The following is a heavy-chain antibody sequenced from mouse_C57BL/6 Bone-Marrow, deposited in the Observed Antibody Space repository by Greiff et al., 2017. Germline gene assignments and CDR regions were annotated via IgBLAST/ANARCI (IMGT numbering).Heavy chain of an antibody. CDR1: GYTFTSYW. Sequence: QVQLQQPGAELVRPGASVKLSCKASGYTFTSYWMHWVKQRPGQGLEWIGVIDPSDSYTNYNQKFKGKATLTVDTSSSTAYMQLSSLTSEDSAFSYCARRGSSNAMDYWGQGTSVTVSS. V-gene: IGHV1-59*01. D-gene: IGHD1-1*01. CDR2: IDPSDSYT. J-gene: IGHJ4*01. CDR3: ARRGSSNAMDY.